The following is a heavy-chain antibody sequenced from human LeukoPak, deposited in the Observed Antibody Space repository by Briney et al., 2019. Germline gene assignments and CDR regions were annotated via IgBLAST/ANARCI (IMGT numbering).Heavy chain of an antibody. V-gene: IGHV4-34*01. Sequence: PSETLSLTCAVYGGSFSGYYWSWIRQPPGKGLEWIGEINHSGSTNYNPSLKSRVTISVDTSKNQFSLKLSSVTTADTAVYYCASHGDSSGWYFCPYWGQGTLVTVSS. CDR3: ASHGDSSGWYFCPY. CDR2: INHSGST. D-gene: IGHD6-19*01. J-gene: IGHJ4*02. CDR1: GGSFSGYY.